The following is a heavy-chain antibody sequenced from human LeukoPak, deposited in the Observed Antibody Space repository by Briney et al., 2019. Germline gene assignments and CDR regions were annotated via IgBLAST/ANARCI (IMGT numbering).Heavy chain of an antibody. Sequence: SGPTLVNPTQTLTLTCTCSGFSLSSPGVGVGWIRQPPGKALEWLALVYWNDAKRYSPSLRSRLTITKDSTQKQVVLTMTKTDPVDTATYCCAQKDADTTMVPHYWGQGILVTVSS. J-gene: IGHJ4*02. D-gene: IGHD5-18*01. CDR2: VYWNDAK. V-gene: IGHV2-5*01. CDR1: GFSLSSPGVG. CDR3: AQKDADTTMVPHY.